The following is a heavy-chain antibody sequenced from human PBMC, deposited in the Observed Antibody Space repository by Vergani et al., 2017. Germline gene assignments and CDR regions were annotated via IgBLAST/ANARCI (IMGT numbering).Heavy chain of an antibody. J-gene: IGHJ6*03. D-gene: IGHD2-2*01. CDR3: ARGSTYCSSTSCYYHYYMDV. V-gene: IGHV3-23*04. CDR2: ISGHGDRT. CDR1: GFTFSNSA. Sequence: EVQLVESGGGLVQPGGSLRLSCVASGFTFSNSAMSWVRQTPGKGLEWVSAISGHGDRTYYADSVKGRFTISRDNSKNTVYLQMNSLRAEDTAVYYCARGSTYCSSTSCYYHYYMDVWGKGTTVTVSS.